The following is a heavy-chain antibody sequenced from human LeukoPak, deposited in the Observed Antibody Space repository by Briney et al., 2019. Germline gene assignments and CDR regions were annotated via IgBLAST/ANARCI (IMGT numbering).Heavy chain of an antibody. V-gene: IGHV1-2*02. J-gene: IGHJ4*02. D-gene: IGHD3-10*01. CDR3: ARVVGSSSMVRGVMFKFFDY. CDR1: RYTFTGYY. CDR2: INPNSGCT. Sequence: GASVQVSCKASRYTFTGYYMHWVRQAPGQGLEWMGLINPNSGCTNYAQKFQGSVTMTRDTSISTAYMELSRLRSDDTAVYYCARVVGSSSMVRGVMFKFFDYWGQGTLVTISS.